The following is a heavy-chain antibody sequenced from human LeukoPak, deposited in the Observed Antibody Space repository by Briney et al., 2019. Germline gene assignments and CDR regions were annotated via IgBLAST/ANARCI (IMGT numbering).Heavy chain of an antibody. CDR3: VREAGYCASVCLKSNWFDP. V-gene: IGHV3-23*01. CDR1: GFPFSNHA. CDR2: ISNGNT. J-gene: IGHJ5*02. Sequence: GGSLRLSCAASGFPFSNHAMSWVRQPPGKRLEWVSAISNGNTYHADSVRGRFTISRDDSKNMVYLQMNSLRDEDTALYYCVREAGYCASVCLKSNWFDPWGQGTLVTVPS. D-gene: IGHD2-21*02.